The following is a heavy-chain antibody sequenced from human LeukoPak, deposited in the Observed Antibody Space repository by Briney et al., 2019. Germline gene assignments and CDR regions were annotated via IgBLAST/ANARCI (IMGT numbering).Heavy chain of an antibody. Sequence: PSETLFLTCGVSGGSITSRDCWSWVRQPPGKGLEWIGEICLDGRIHYTPSLKSRISISIDRSKDQFSLNLISVAAADTAIYFCASQGGLRNDFWGQGTLVTVSS. J-gene: IGHJ4*02. D-gene: IGHD2-15*01. CDR2: ICLDGRI. V-gene: IGHV4-4*02. CDR3: ASQGGLRNDF. CDR1: GGSITSRDC.